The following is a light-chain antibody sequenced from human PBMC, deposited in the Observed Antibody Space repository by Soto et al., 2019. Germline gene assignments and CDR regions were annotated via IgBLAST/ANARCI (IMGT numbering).Light chain of an antibody. Sequence: EIVLTQSPATLSLSPGEGASLSCRASQNISTYLAWYQQRPGQVPRLLIYGVSKRAPAIPPRFSGSGSGTDFTLSVSGLETEDSAVYYCQQCGGSPLFSFGPGTRVDI. V-gene: IGKV3-11*01. CDR3: QQCGGSPLFS. CDR1: QNISTY. J-gene: IGKJ3*01. CDR2: GVS.